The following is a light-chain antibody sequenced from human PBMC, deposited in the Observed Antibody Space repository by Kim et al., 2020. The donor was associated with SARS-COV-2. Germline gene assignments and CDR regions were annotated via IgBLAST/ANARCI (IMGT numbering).Light chain of an antibody. CDR2: GAS. J-gene: IGKJ2*01. CDR1: QSISANY. V-gene: IGKV3-20*01. Sequence: SPGERVTLSCRASQSISANYLAWYQQKPGQAPRLLIYGASSRATGIPDRFSGSASGTDFTLTISRLEPEDFAVYYCHQYGGSPYNFGQGTKLEI. CDR3: HQYGGSPYN.